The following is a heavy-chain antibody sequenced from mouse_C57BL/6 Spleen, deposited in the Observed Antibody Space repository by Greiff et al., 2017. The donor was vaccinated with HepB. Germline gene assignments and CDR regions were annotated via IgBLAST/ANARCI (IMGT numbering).Heavy chain of an antibody. J-gene: IGHJ3*01. CDR3: TGEGAAFAY. V-gene: IGHV6-3*01. Sequence: EVKLMESGGGLVQPGGSMKLSCVASGFTFSNYWMNWVRQSPEKGLEWVAQIRLKSDNYATHYAESVKGRFTISSDDSKSSVYLQMNNLRAEDTGIYYCTGEGAAFAYWGQGTLVTVSA. D-gene: IGHD1-2*01. CDR2: IRLKSDNYAT. CDR1: GFTFSNYW.